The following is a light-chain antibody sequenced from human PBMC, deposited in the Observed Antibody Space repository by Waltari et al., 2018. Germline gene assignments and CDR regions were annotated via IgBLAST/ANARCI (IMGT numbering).Light chain of an antibody. V-gene: IGLV3-21*03. CDR3: QVWDSSSDHWV. J-gene: IGLJ3*02. Sequence: SYVLTQPPSVSVDPGKTARITCGGNNIGRKSVHWYQQKPGQAPVLVVYDDSCRPSGIPERFSGSNSGNTATLTISRVEAGDDADYYCQVWDSSSDHWVFGGGTKLTV. CDR1: NIGRKS. CDR2: DDS.